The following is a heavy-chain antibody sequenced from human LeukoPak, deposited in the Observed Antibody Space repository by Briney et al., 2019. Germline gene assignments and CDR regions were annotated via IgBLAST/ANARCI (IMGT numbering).Heavy chain of an antibody. D-gene: IGHD3-9*01. J-gene: IGHJ4*02. V-gene: IGHV3-21*01. CDR1: GFTVSSNY. CDR2: ISSSSSYI. Sequence: PGGSLRLSCAATGFTVSSNYMSWVRQAPGKGLEWVSSISSSSSYIYYADSVKGRFTISRDNAKNSLYLQMNSLRAEDTAVYYCARDRDDTAFDYWGQGTLVTVSS. CDR3: ARDRDDTAFDY.